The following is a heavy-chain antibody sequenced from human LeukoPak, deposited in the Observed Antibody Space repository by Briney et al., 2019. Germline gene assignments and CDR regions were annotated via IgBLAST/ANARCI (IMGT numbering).Heavy chain of an antibody. CDR2: IRYNGNNE. CDR3: ARDTPWSTAHYYMDV. J-gene: IGHJ6*03. CDR1: GFTFSSYG. D-gene: IGHD5/OR15-5a*01. V-gene: IGHV3-30*02. Sequence: PGGSLRLSCAASGFTFSSYGMHWVRQAPGKGLEWVAFIRYNGNNEYYADSVKGRFTISRDNSKSTLYLQMNSLRAEDTAVYYCARDTPWSTAHYYMDVWGKGTSVTVS.